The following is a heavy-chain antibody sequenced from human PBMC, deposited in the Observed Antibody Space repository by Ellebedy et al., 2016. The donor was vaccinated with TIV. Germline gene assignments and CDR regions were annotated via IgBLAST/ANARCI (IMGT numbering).Heavy chain of an antibody. CDR1: GFTFSSYA. Sequence: GESLKISCSASGFTFSSYAMHWVRQAPGKGLEYVSAISSNGGSTYYADSVKGRFTISRDNSKNTLYLQMNSLRAEDTAVYYCARDSRGKLDYWGQGTLVTVSS. V-gene: IGHV3-64*04. CDR2: ISSNGGST. D-gene: IGHD3-16*01. J-gene: IGHJ4*02. CDR3: ARDSRGKLDY.